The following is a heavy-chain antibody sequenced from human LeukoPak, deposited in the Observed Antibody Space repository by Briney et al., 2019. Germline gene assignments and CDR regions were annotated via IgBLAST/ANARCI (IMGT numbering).Heavy chain of an antibody. V-gene: IGHV4-34*01. D-gene: IGHD4-23*01. CDR3: ARLGAYGGNSDY. J-gene: IGHJ4*02. CDR1: GGSFSGYY. Sequence: SETLSLTCAVYGGSFSGYYWSWIRQPPGKGLEWIGEINHSGSTNYNPSLKSRVTISVDTSKNQFSLKLSSVTAADTAVYYCARLGAYGGNSDYWGQGTLVTVSS. CDR2: INHSGST.